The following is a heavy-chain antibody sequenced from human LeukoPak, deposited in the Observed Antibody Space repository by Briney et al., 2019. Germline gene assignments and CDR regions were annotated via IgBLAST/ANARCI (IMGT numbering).Heavy chain of an antibody. CDR2: TYYSGST. CDR1: GGSISSHY. Sequence: SETLSLTCTVSGGSISSHYWSWIRQPPGKGLEWIGYTYYSGSTNYNPSLKSRVTISVDTSKNQFSLKLSSVTAADTAVYYCARGRSYNWFDPWGQGTLVTVSS. J-gene: IGHJ5*02. V-gene: IGHV4-59*11. CDR3: ARGRSYNWFDP. D-gene: IGHD3-10*01.